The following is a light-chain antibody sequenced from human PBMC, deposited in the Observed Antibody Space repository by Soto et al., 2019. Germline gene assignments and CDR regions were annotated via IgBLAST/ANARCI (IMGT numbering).Light chain of an antibody. V-gene: IGKV1-5*03. CDR2: KAS. CDR3: QQYNSYSGYT. J-gene: IGKJ2*01. CDR1: QSISSW. Sequence: DIQMTQSPSTLSASVGDRVTITCRASQSISSWLAWYQQKPGKAPKLLIYKASSLESGVPSRLSGSGYGTEFTLTISSLQPDDFATYYCQQYNSYSGYTFGQGTKLEIK.